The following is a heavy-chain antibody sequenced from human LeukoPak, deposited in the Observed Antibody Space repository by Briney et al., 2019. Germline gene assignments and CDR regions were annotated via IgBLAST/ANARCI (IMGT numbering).Heavy chain of an antibody. CDR2: IYYSGST. V-gene: IGHV4-59*01. J-gene: IGHJ2*01. CDR3: ARRILTGYPKYDWYFDL. Sequence: SETPSLTCTVSGGSISSYYWSWIRQPPGEGLEWIGYIYYSGSTNYNPSLKSRVTISVDTSKNQFSLKLSSVTAADTAVYYCARRILTGYPKYDWYFDLWARGTLVTVSS. D-gene: IGHD3-9*01. CDR1: GGSISSYY.